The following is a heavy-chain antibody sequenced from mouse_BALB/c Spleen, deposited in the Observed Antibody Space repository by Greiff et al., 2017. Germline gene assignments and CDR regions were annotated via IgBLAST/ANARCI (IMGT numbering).Heavy chain of an antibody. CDR3: IWWLLPFDY. Sequence: EVQLQESGTVLARPGASVKMSCKASGYTFTSYWMHWVKQRPGQGLEWIGAIYPGNSDTSYNQKFKGKAKLTAVTSTSTAYMELSSLTNEDSAVYYCIWWLLPFDYWGQGTTLTVSS. V-gene: IGHV1-5*01. CDR1: GYTFTSYW. D-gene: IGHD2-3*01. CDR2: IYPGNSDT. J-gene: IGHJ2*01.